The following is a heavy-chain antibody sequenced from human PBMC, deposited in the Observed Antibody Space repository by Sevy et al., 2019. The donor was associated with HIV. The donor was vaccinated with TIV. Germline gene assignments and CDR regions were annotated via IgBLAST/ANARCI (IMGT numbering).Heavy chain of an antibody. CDR1: GGSISSYY. D-gene: IGHD3-10*01. J-gene: IGHJ4*02. CDR3: ARGSHYYGSGVWGYDY. V-gene: IGHV4-59*01. CDR2: IYYSGST. Sequence: SETLSLTCTVSGGSISSYYWSWIRQPPGKELEWIGYIYYSGSTNYSPSLKSRVTISVDTSKNQFSLKLSSVTAADTAVYYCARGSHYYGSGVWGYDYWGQGTLVTVSS.